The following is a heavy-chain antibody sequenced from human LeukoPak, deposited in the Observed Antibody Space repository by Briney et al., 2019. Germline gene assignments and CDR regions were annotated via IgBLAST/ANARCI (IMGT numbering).Heavy chain of an antibody. Sequence: PSETLSLTCAVYGGSFSGYYWSWIRQPPGKGLEWIGEINHSGSTNYNPSLKSRVTISVDTSKNQFSLKLSSVTAADTAVYYCARGRPSYNWNYPWAFDIWGQGTMVTVSS. D-gene: IGHD1-7*01. CDR3: ARGRPSYNWNYPWAFDI. J-gene: IGHJ3*02. CDR2: INHSGST. CDR1: GGSFSGYY. V-gene: IGHV4-34*01.